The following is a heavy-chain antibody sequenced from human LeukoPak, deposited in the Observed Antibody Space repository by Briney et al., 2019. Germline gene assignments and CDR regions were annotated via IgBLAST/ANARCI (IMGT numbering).Heavy chain of an antibody. J-gene: IGHJ4*02. CDR1: GFTFDDYA. Sequence: PGRSLRLSCAASGFTFDDYAMHWVRQAPGKGLEWVSGISWNSGSIGYADSVKGRFTISRDNAKNSLYLQMNSLRAEDTALYYCAKGRFGELYYYFDYWGQGTLVTVSS. CDR3: AKGRFGELYYYFDY. CDR2: ISWNSGSI. V-gene: IGHV3-9*01. D-gene: IGHD3-10*01.